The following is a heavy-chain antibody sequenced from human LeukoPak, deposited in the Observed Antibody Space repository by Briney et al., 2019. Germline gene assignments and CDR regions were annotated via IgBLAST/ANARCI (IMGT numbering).Heavy chain of an antibody. CDR3: ARETYYAFDY. CDR1: RFSFANYA. V-gene: IGHV3-23*01. D-gene: IGHD3-10*01. Sequence: GGSLRLSXAASRFSFANYAMTWVRQAPGKGLEWVAIVSGSGSTTYYTDSVKGRFTVSRDNSRNTLYLEMHSLRAEDTAVYYCARETYYAFDYWGQGTLVTVSS. CDR2: VSGSGSTT. J-gene: IGHJ4*02.